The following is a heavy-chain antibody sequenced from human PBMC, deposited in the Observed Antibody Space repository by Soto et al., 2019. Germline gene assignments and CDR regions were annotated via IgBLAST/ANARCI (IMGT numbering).Heavy chain of an antibody. CDR1: GFTFSSYW. Sequence: GGSLILSCAASGFTFSSYWMHWVRQAPGKGLVWVSRINSDGSSTSYADSVKGRFTISRDNAKNTLYLQMNSLRAEDTAVYYCAIRASYYDSSGYFDYWGQGTLVTVSS. CDR3: AIRASYYDSSGYFDY. D-gene: IGHD3-22*01. V-gene: IGHV3-74*01. CDR2: INSDGSST. J-gene: IGHJ4*02.